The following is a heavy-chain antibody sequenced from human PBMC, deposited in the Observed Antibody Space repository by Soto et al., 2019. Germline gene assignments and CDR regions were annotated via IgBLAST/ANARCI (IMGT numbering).Heavy chain of an antibody. V-gene: IGHV3-74*03. CDR2: INSDGTKT. D-gene: IGHD5-12*01. Sequence: EVQLVESGGTLVQPGGSLRLSCAASTFTFNTYWMHWVRQAPGKGLVWVSRINSDGTKTTYADSVKGRFTISIDNAKNTVYLQMNSLRAEDTAMYYCATVATNSYNWVDPWCQGTLVTVSS. CDR3: ATVATNSYNWVDP. CDR1: TFTFNTYW. J-gene: IGHJ5*02.